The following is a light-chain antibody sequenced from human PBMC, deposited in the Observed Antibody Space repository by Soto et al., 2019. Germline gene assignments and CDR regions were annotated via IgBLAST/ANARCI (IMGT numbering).Light chain of an antibody. CDR2: AAS. Sequence: IVLTRSPGTLSLSPGESATLSARASQSVSSNSLAWHQQKPGQAPRLLMYAASSRAAGIPDRFSGSGSGTDFTLTISRLEPEDFAVYYCQQHGSWGITFGPGTKVDIK. CDR3: QQHGSWGIT. V-gene: IGKV3-20*01. J-gene: IGKJ3*01. CDR1: QSVSSNS.